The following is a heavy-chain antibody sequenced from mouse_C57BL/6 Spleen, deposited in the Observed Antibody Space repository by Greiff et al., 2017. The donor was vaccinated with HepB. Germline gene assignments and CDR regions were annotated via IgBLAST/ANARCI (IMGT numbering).Heavy chain of an antibody. J-gene: IGHJ2*01. D-gene: IGHD2-1*01. CDR3: TRGGVYYNYFDY. CDR2: IDPETGGT. CDR1: GYTFTDYE. V-gene: IGHV1-15*01. Sequence: VQLQQSGAELVRPGASVTLSCKASGYTFTDYEMHWVKQTPVHGLEWIGAIDPETGGTAYNQKFKGKAILTADKSSSTAYMELRSLTSEDSAVYYCTRGGVYYNYFDYWGHGTTLTVSS.